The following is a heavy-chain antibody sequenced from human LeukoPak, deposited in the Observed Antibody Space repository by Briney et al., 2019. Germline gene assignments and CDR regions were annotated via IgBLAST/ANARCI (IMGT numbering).Heavy chain of an antibody. V-gene: IGHV1-18*01. CDR2: IRAYNGNT. J-gene: IGHJ6*03. CDR3: ARGPGGRRGYYPLEDDYYYHYMDV. Sequence: VASVKVSCKASGYTFTSYGINWVRQAPGQGLEWMGWIRAYNGNTNYAQKLQGRVTMTTDTSTSTAYMELRSLRSDDTAVYYCARGPGGRRGYYPLEDDYYYHYMDVWGKGTTVTISS. CDR1: GYTFTSYG. D-gene: IGHD3-22*01.